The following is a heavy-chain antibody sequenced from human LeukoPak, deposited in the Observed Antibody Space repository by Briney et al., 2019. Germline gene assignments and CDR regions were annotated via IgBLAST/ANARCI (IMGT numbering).Heavy chain of an antibody. CDR1: GGSFSGYY. CDR2: INHSGST. V-gene: IGHV4-34*01. D-gene: IGHD2-15*01. Sequence: TSETLSLTCAVYGGSFSGYYWSWIRQPPGKGLEWIGEINHSGSTNYNPSPKSRVTISVDTSKNQFSLKLSSVTAADTAVYYCARRPLGYCSGGSCYKPEVDYWGQGTLVTVSS. CDR3: ARRPLGYCSGGSCYKPEVDY. J-gene: IGHJ4*02.